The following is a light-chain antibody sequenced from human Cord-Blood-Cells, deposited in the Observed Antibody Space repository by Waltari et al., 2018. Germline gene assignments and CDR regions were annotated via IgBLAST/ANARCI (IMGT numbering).Light chain of an antibody. CDR2: AAS. V-gene: IGKV1-NL1*01. Sequence: DIHMTQSPSSLSASVGDRVTITCRASQGISNSLAWYQQKPGKAPKLLLYAASRLESGVPSRFSGSGSGTDYTLTISSLQPEDFATYYCQQYYSTPLYTFGQGTKLEIK. J-gene: IGKJ2*01. CDR3: QQYYSTPLYT. CDR1: QGISNS.